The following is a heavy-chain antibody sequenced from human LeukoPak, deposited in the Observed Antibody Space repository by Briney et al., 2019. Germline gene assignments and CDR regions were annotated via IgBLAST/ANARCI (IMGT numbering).Heavy chain of an antibody. CDR3: AKDHSQNFDY. J-gene: IGHJ4*02. CDR1: GFTFSNYG. V-gene: IGHV3-30*02. D-gene: IGHD5-18*01. CDR2: LRRDGSDK. Sequence: PGGSLGLSGAASGFTFSNYGMHWVRQAPGKGLEWVAFLRRDGSDKYYADSVKGRFTISRDNSKNTVYLQMNSLRPEDTAVYYCAKDHSQNFDYWGQGTLVTVSS.